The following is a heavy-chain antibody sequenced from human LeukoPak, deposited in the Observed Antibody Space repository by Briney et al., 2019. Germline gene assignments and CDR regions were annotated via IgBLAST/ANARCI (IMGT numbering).Heavy chain of an antibody. D-gene: IGHD6-13*01. Sequence: GGSLTLSCSASGFPFSSYAMHWVRHAPGKGLEYVSAISSNGGSTYYADSVKGRFTISRDNSKNTLYLQMSSLRGDDTAGYYCLKGSQGPIWQQLVPDQGGQGTQVTVSS. J-gene: IGHJ4*02. CDR1: GFPFSSYA. V-gene: IGHV3-64D*09. CDR3: LKGSQGPIWQQLVPDQ. CDR2: ISSNGGST.